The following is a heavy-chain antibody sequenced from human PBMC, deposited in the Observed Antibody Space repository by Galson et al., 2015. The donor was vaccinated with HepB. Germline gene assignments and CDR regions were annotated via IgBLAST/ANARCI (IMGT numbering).Heavy chain of an antibody. CDR2: IYYSGST. D-gene: IGHD3-9*01. CDR1: GGSISSGGYY. Sequence: TLSLTCTVSGGSISSGGYYWSWIRQHPGKGLEWIGYIYYSGSTYYNPSLKSRVTISVDTSKNQFSLKLSSVTAADTAVYYCARTPGDDWSHGTLDYWGQGTLVTVSS. J-gene: IGHJ4*02. V-gene: IGHV4-31*03. CDR3: ARTPGDDWSHGTLDY.